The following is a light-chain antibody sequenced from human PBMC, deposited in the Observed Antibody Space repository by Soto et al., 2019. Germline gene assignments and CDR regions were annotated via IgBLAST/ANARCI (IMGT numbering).Light chain of an antibody. J-gene: IGLJ2*01. CDR1: SSDVGGYNY. Sequence: QSALTQPASVSGSPGQSITISCTGTSSDVGGYNYVSWYQQHPGKAPKLMIYDVSNRPSGVSNRFSGSKSGNTASLTISGLQAEDEADYYCSSYTSRSTVVFGGGTQLTVL. V-gene: IGLV2-14*01. CDR3: SSYTSRSTVV. CDR2: DVS.